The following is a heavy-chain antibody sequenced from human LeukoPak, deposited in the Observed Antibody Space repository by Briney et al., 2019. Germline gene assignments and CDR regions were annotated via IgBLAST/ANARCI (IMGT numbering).Heavy chain of an antibody. CDR3: ARAYYYDSSGFNYYYYYMDV. Sequence: ASVKVSCKASGYTFTSYYMHWVRQAPGQGLEWMGIINPSGGSTSYAQKFQGRVTMTRDMSTSTVYMELSSLRSEDTAVYYCARAYYYDSSGFNYYYYYMDVWGKGTTVTVSS. CDR1: GYTFTSYY. V-gene: IGHV1-46*01. J-gene: IGHJ6*03. D-gene: IGHD3-22*01. CDR2: INPSGGST.